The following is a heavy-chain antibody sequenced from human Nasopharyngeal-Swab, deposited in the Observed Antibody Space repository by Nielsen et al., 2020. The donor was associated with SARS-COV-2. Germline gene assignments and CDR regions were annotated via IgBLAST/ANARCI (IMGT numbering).Heavy chain of an antibody. V-gene: IGHV1-18*01. CDR2: MNPNSGNT. CDR1: GYTFTSYD. J-gene: IGHJ6*02. Sequence: SVKVSCKASGYTFTSYDNNWVRQATGQGLEWMGWMNPNSGNTNYAQKLQGRVTMTTDTSTRTAYMELRSLRSDDTDVYYCAREGLDFGVVIMGDDWYYGMDVWGQGTTVTVSS. D-gene: IGHD3-3*01. CDR3: AREGLDFGVVIMGDDWYYGMDV.